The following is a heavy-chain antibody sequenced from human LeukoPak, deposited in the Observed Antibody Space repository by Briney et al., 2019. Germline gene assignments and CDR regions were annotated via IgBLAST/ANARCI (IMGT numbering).Heavy chain of an antibody. CDR1: GYTFTDYY. Sequence: ASVKVSCKVSGYTFTDYYMHWVQRAPGKGLEWMGLVDPEDGETIYAEKFQGRVTITADTSTDTAYMELSSLRSEATAVYYCATVSGSGSYYNHFDYWGQGTLVTVSS. V-gene: IGHV1-69-2*01. J-gene: IGHJ4*02. CDR3: ATVSGSGSYYNHFDY. D-gene: IGHD3-10*01. CDR2: VDPEDGET.